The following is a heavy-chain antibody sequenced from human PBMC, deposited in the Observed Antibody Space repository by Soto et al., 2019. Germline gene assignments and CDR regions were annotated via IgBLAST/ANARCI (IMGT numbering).Heavy chain of an antibody. CDR3: AREYTAWPLAYGLDV. Sequence: LRLSCVGSGFTFSTYSINWVRQAPGKGLEWVSSISSRSDIYYADSVKGRFTISRDNAKNSVSLQMNSLRAEDTAVYYCAREYTAWPLAYGLDVWGQGTTFTVSS. J-gene: IGHJ6*02. CDR1: GFTFSTYS. D-gene: IGHD2-2*02. CDR2: ISSRSDI. V-gene: IGHV3-21*01.